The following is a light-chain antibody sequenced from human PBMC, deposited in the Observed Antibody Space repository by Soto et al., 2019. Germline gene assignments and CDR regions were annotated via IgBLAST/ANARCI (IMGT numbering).Light chain of an antibody. J-gene: IGKJ1*01. CDR3: QKYNSYLWT. Sequence: DIQMTQSPTTLSASVGDRVTITCRASQSISSWLAWYQQKPGKAPKLLIYDASSLESGVPSRFSGSGSGTKFTLTISSLQPDDFATYYCQKYNSYLWTFGQGTKVEIK. CDR1: QSISSW. V-gene: IGKV1-5*01. CDR2: DAS.